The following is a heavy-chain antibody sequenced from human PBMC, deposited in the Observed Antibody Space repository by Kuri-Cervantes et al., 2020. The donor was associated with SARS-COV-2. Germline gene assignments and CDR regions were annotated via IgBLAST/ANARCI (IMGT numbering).Heavy chain of an antibody. CDR1: GYSFTSYW. CDR3: GRQRVDTAMEFDY. D-gene: IGHD5-18*01. J-gene: IGHJ4*02. CDR2: IYPGDSDT. V-gene: IGHV5-51*01. Sequence: KVSCKGAGYSFTSYWIGWVRQKPGKGLEWMGIIYPGDSDTRYSPSFQGQVTISADKSISTAYLQWRSRKASDTAMYYCGRQRVDTAMEFDYWGQGTLVTVSS.